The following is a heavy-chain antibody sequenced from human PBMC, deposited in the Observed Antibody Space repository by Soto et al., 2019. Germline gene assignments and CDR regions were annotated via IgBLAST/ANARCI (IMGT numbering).Heavy chain of an antibody. V-gene: IGHV1-8*01. D-gene: IGHD3-10*01. J-gene: IGHJ4*02. CDR1: GDTFTTYD. Sequence: ASVEVSCRASGDTFTTYDINWVRQATGHGLEWMGWINPNSGNIGCAQRFQGRVTMTRDTAIRTAYMEVSSLRSDDTAVYYCARGRASGSYYLLDYWGQGTLVTVSS. CDR3: ARGRASGSYYLLDY. CDR2: INPNSGNI.